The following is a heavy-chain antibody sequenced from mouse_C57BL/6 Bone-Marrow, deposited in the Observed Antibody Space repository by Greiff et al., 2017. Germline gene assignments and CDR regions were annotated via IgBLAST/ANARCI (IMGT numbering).Heavy chain of an antibody. Sequence: EVQVVESGGDLVKPGGSLKLSCAASGFTFSSYGMSWVRQTPDKRLEWVATISSGGSYTYYPDSVKGRFTISRDNAKNTLYLQMSSLKSEDTAMYYCASPLYYYYAMDYWGPGTSVTVSS. J-gene: IGHJ4*01. D-gene: IGHD1-1*01. CDR3: ASPLYYYYAMDY. CDR1: GFTFSSYG. CDR2: ISSGGSYT. V-gene: IGHV5-6*01.